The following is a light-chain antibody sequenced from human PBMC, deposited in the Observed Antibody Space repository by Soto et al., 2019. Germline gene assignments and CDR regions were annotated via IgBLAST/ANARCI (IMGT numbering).Light chain of an antibody. Sequence: DFRMTQSPSSLSASIGVRVTITCRASQNIDIYLNWYQQKPGRAPNLLIYTAFSLQSGVPSRFSGSASGTDFTLTISSLQPEDFATYYCLQTYGTPGTFGQGTRLEIK. J-gene: IGKJ5*01. CDR2: TAF. CDR1: QNIDIY. CDR3: LQTYGTPGT. V-gene: IGKV1-39*01.